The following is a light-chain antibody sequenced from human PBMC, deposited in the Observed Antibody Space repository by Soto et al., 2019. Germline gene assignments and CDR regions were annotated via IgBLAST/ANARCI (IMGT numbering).Light chain of an antibody. J-gene: IGKJ1*01. Sequence: ETVMTQSPATLSVSPGERVTLSCRASQSVSSNLAWYQQRPGQAPRLLIYDASTGAPGIPARFGGSGSETEFTLTISSLQSEDFAVYYCQHYNNWPPWTFGQGTKVEVK. CDR2: DAS. V-gene: IGKV3-15*01. CDR1: QSVSSN. CDR3: QHYNNWPPWT.